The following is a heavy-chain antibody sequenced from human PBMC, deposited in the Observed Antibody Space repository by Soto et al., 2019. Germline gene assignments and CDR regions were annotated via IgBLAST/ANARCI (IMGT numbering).Heavy chain of an antibody. V-gene: IGHV3-23*01. CDR1: GFTFSSYA. Sequence: GGSLRLSCAASGFTFSSYAMSWVRQAPGKGLEWVSAISGSGGSTYYADSVKGRFTISRDNSKNTLYLQMNSLRAEDTAVYYCAKDLQRPVAGPRIAYWGQGTLVTVSS. J-gene: IGHJ4*02. D-gene: IGHD1-1*01. CDR2: ISGSGGST. CDR3: AKDLQRPVAGPRIAY.